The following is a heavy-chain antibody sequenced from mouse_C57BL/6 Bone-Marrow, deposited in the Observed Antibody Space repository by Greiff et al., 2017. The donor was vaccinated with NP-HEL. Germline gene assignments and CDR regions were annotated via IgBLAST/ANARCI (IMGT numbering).Heavy chain of an antibody. V-gene: IGHV5-6*01. J-gene: IGHJ3*01. Sequence: EVMLVESGGDLVKPGGSLKLSCAASGFTFSSYGMSWVRQTPDKRLEWVATISSGGSYTYYPDSVKGRFIISRDNAKNTLYLQMSSLKSEDTAMYYCASPYDYDVAWFAYWGQGTLVTVSA. CDR2: ISSGGSYT. D-gene: IGHD2-4*01. CDR3: ASPYDYDVAWFAY. CDR1: GFTFSSYG.